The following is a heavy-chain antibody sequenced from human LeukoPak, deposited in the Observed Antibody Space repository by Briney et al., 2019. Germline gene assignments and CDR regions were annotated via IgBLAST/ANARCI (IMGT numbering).Heavy chain of an antibody. V-gene: IGHV3-48*02. D-gene: IGHD6-13*01. CDR3: ARELGYSSSWYKYYYYGMDV. J-gene: IGHJ6*02. Sequence: GGSLRLSCAASGFTFSSYSMNWVRQAPGKGLEWVSYISSIGSTIYYADSVKGRFTISRDNAKNSLYLQMNSLRDEDTAVYYCARELGYSSSWYKYYYYGMDVWGQGTTVTVSS. CDR2: ISSIGSTI. CDR1: GFTFSSYS.